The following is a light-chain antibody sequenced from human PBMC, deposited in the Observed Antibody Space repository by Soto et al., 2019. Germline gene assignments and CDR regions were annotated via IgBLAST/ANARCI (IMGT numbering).Light chain of an antibody. CDR1: QAISNY. CDR3: QQYENFVT. J-gene: IGKJ4*01. Sequence: DIQMTQSPSALSASVGDRVTITCQASQAISNYLNWYQHKPGQAPKLLIYDASNLQIGVPSRFSGSGSGTDFSFTISSLQPEDIATYYCQQYENFVTFGGGTKVEI. CDR2: DAS. V-gene: IGKV1-33*01.